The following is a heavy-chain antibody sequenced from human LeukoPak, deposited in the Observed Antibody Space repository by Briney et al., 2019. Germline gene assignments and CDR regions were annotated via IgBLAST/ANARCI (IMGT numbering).Heavy chain of an antibody. J-gene: IGHJ6*03. CDR3: ARAQSWTGTTDYCYLDV. V-gene: IGHV1-8*01. D-gene: IGHD1-7*01. Sequence: GASVKVSCKASGYTFASYDINWMRQATGQGLEWMGWRNPNSANTGYAQKFQGRVTMTRNTSIRTAYMELSSLRSQDSAVYYRARAQSWTGTTDYCYLDVWGKGTTVTVSS. CDR2: RNPNSANT. CDR1: GYTFASYD.